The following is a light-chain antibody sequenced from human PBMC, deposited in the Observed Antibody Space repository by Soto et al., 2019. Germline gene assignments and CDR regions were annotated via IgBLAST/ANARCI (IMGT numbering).Light chain of an antibody. CDR2: GAS. V-gene: IGKV3-20*01. CDR3: QQYSSSGT. J-gene: IGKJ1*01. CDR1: QSVSNNY. Sequence: EGVFTHSAGALSLSPGESATLSGAASQSVSNNYLAWYQQKPGQAPRLLIYGASNRATGIPDRFSGSGSGTDFTLTISRLEPEDFAVYYCQQYSSSGTFGQGTKVDIK.